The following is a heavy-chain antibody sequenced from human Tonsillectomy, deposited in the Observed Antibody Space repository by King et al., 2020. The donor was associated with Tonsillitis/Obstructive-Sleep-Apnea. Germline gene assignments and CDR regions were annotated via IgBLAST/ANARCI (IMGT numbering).Heavy chain of an antibody. J-gene: IGHJ4*02. CDR1: GYTFNSYG. CDR2: ISAYNGNT. Sequence: QLVQSGAEVKKPGASVKVSCKASGYTFNSYGISWVRQAPGQGLEWMGWISAYNGNTNYAQKLQGRVTMTTDTSTSTAYMEVRSLRSDDTAVYYCARYSMSHYYDSSGYYTFDYWGQGTLVTVSS. CDR3: ARYSMSHYYDSSGYYTFDY. V-gene: IGHV1-18*01. D-gene: IGHD3-22*01.